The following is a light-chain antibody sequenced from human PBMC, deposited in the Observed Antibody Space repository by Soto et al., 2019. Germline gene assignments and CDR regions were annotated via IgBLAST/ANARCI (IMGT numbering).Light chain of an antibody. CDR1: SSDVGGYNY. CDR3: SSYAHSTTLYVL. V-gene: IGLV2-14*01. J-gene: IGLJ2*01. CDR2: EGS. Sequence: QSALTQPASVSGSPGQSITISCTGTSSDVGGYNYVSGYQQHPGKAPKLIIYEGSNRPSGGSTRFSRSKSGNTASLTISGLKAQHEADYSCSSYAHSTTLYVLFGAGTKLTVL.